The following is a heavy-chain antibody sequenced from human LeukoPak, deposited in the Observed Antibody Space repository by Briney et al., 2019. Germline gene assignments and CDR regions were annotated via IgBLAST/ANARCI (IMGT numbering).Heavy chain of an antibody. J-gene: IGHJ4*02. V-gene: IGHV4-39*01. D-gene: IGHD2-8*01. Sequence: PSETLSLTCTVSGGSISSGSYYWSWIRQPPGKGLEWIGSINYSGSTYYNPSLKSRVTISVDTSKNQFSLKLSSVTAADTAVYYGARRRFVRGPDVVNPFDYWGQGTLVTVSS. CDR1: GGSISSGSYY. CDR2: INYSGST. CDR3: ARRRFVRGPDVVNPFDY.